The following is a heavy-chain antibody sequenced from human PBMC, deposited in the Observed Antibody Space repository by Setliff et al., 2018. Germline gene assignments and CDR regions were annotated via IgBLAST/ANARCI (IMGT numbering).Heavy chain of an antibody. J-gene: IGHJ4*02. D-gene: IGHD3-16*01. Sequence: GGSLRLSCAASGVTVSTNYMTWVRQTPGKGLECVSVAYSGGSTYYADSVKGRFTISRDNSKNTVYLQMTSLRVEDTAVYYCARGAFGNGLNFRYFDYWGQGALVTVSS. CDR3: ARGAFGNGLNFRYFDY. V-gene: IGHV3-53*01. CDR2: AYSGGST. CDR1: GVTVSTNY.